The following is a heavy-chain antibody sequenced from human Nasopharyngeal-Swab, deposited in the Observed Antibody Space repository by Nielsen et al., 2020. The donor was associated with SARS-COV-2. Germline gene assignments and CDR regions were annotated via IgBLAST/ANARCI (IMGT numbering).Heavy chain of an antibody. V-gene: IGHV1-69*10. Sequence: SVKVSCKASGGTFSSYAISWVRQAPGQGLEWMGGIIPILGIANYAQKFQGRVTITADKSTSTAYMELSSLRSEDTAVYYCARDPTSVAGTGDYYYGMDVWGQGTTVTVSS. J-gene: IGHJ6*02. CDR2: IIPILGIA. CDR3: ARDPTSVAGTGDYYYGMDV. CDR1: GGTFSSYA. D-gene: IGHD6-19*01.